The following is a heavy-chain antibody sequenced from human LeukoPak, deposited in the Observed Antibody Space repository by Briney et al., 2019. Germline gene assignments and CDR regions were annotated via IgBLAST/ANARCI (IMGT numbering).Heavy chain of an antibody. CDR1: GFTFSSYS. CDR3: ARGPRYCSSTSCYDY. J-gene: IGHJ4*02. Sequence: GSLRLSCAASGFTFSSYSMNWVRQAPGKGLEWVSSISSSSSYIYYADSVKGRFTISRDNAKNSLYLQMNSLRAEDTAVYYCARGPRYCSSTSCYDYWGQGTLVTVSS. V-gene: IGHV3-21*01. D-gene: IGHD2-2*01. CDR2: ISSSSSYI.